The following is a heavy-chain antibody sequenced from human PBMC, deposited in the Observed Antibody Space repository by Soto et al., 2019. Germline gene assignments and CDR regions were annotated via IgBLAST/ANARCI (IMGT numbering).Heavy chain of an antibody. J-gene: IGHJ2*01. V-gene: IGHV3-9*01. CDR1: GCIFDNHG. CDR3: VKEGGMTYLDF. Sequence: GGSLRLSCTASGCIFDNHGMQWVRQAPWECLEWVAGVTLNGVATGYADSVKCRFTISRDNAKNSLYLQMNSLSAEDTGVYFCVKEGGMTYLDFCGRGTVVTVS. CDR2: VTLNGVAT. D-gene: IGHD3-16*01.